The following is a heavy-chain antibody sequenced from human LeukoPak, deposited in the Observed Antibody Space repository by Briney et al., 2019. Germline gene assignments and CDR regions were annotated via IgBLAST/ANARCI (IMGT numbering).Heavy chain of an antibody. J-gene: IGHJ5*02. CDR2: INPNSGAT. CDR3: ARGDCSVSGCHGANWFDP. Sequence: GASVKVSCKASGYTFTGYYIHWVRQAPGQGLEWMGWINPNSGATNYAQSFQGRVTMTRDTSTSTAHMDLSRLRSDDTAVYYCARGDCSVSGCHGANWFDPWGQGTLVTVSS. CDR1: GYTFTGYY. D-gene: IGHD2-15*01. V-gene: IGHV1-2*02.